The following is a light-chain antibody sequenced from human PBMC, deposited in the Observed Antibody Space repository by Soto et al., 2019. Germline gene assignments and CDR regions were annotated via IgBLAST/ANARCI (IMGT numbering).Light chain of an antibody. CDR2: KAS. CDR1: QSIRSW. Sequence: DIQMTQSPSTLSASVGDRVTITCRASQSIRSWLAWYQQKPGKAPKLLIYKASSLESGAPSRFSGSGSGTEFTLNISSMQPDDFATYNCQQYNSYSCTFGHGTKVKIK. J-gene: IGKJ1*01. V-gene: IGKV1-5*03. CDR3: QQYNSYSCT.